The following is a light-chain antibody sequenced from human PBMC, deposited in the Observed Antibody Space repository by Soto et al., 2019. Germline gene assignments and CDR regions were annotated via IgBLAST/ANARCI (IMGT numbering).Light chain of an antibody. J-gene: IGLJ3*02. V-gene: IGLV1-40*01. CDR2: DNN. CDR3: QSYDSSLSAWV. CDR1: RSNIGAGYD. Sequence: QAVVTQPPSVSGAPGQRVTISCTGSRSNIGAGYDVHWYHQLPGTAPKLLIYDNNSRPSGIPDRFSAYKSGTSASLAITGLQAEDEADYYCQSYDSSLSAWVFGGGTKLTVL.